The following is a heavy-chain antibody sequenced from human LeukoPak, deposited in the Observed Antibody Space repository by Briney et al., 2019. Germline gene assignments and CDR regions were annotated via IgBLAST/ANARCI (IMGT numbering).Heavy chain of an antibody. CDR1: GFAFSSYE. Sequence: GGSLRLSCAASGFAFSSYEMIWVRQAPGKGLEWVSYIRSSGSTIYYADSVKGRFTISRDNAKNSLYLLMNSLRAEDTAVYYCARDFGRWFFDYWGQGTLVTVSS. J-gene: IGHJ4*02. V-gene: IGHV3-48*03. CDR2: IRSSGSTI. CDR3: ARDFGRWFFDY. D-gene: IGHD4-23*01.